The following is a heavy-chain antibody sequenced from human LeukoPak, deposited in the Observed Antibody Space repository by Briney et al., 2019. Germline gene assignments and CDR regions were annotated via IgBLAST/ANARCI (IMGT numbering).Heavy chain of an antibody. CDR3: ARGSKYSSSWYFDY. CDR2: IYYSGST. D-gene: IGHD6-13*01. CDR1: GGSISSYY. V-gene: IGHV4-59*01. Sequence: PSETLSLTCTVSGGSISSYYWSWIRQPPGKGLEWIGYIYYSGSTNYNPSLKSRVTISVDTSKNQFSLKLSSVTAADTAVYYCARGSKYSSSWYFDYGGQGPLVPVSS. J-gene: IGHJ4*02.